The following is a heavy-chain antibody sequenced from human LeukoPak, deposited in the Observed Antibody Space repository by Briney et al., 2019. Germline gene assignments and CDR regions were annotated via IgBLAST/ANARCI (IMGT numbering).Heavy chain of an antibody. CDR2: VNNDGRST. CDR3: VRDVWGDRDSYFDY. CDR1: GFTFGSYW. Sequence: GGSLRLSCAASGFTFGSYWMHCVRQAPGEGLVWVSRVNNDGRSTSYGDFVKGRFTISRDNAKNTLYLQMNSLRAEDTAIYYCVRDVWGDRDSYFDYWGQGTLVTVSS. D-gene: IGHD2-21*01. V-gene: IGHV3-74*01. J-gene: IGHJ4*02.